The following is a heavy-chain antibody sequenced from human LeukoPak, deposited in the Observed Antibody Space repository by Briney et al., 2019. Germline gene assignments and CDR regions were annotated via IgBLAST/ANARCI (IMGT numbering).Heavy chain of an antibody. J-gene: IGHJ4*02. CDR1: GFTFRLFA. D-gene: IGHD3-9*01. CDR2: TTFDGRNN. Sequence: GGSLRLSCAASGFTFRLFAMHWVRQSPGKALEWVAVTTFDGRNNYYADSVKGRFTISRDNSKKTLYLQMNSLRAEDTAVYYCARVPDLTGYYFDYWGQGTLVTVSS. V-gene: IGHV3-30*04. CDR3: ARVPDLTGYYFDY.